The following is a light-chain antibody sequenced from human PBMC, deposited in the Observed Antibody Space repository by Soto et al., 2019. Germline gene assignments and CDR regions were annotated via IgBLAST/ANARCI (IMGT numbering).Light chain of an antibody. Sequence: QAVVTQEPSLTVSPGGTVTLTCGSSTXAVTNGHYPYWFQQKPGQAPRTLIYDTTNRHSWTPARFSGSLLGGKAALTLSGAQPEDEAEYYCLLSYNGPYVFGTGTKGTVL. CDR2: DTT. CDR3: LLSYNGPYV. V-gene: IGLV7-46*01. CDR1: TXAVTNGHY. J-gene: IGLJ1*01.